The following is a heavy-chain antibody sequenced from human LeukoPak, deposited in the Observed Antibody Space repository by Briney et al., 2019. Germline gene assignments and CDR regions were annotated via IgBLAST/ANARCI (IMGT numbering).Heavy chain of an antibody. CDR3: ARDGGPWGARWLAQGY. CDR2: IWYDGNSQ. V-gene: IGHV3-33*01. D-gene: IGHD6-19*01. Sequence: GGSLRLSCAASGFTFSSYGMHWVRQAPGKGLEWVAVIWYDGNSQYYAESVKGRFTISRDNSKNTLYLQINSLRAEDTAVYYCARDGGPWGARWLAQGYWGQGTLVTVSS. CDR1: GFTFSSYG. J-gene: IGHJ4*02.